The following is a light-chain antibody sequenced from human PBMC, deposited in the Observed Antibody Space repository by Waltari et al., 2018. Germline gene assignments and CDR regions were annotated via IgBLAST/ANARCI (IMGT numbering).Light chain of an antibody. CDR1: QSVSSSY. J-gene: IGKJ1*01. CDR3: QQYGSSPWT. CDR2: DAS. V-gene: IGKV3D-20*01. Sequence: EIVLTQSPATLSLSPGERATLSCGASQSVSSSYLGWYQQKPGLAPRLLIYDASNRATGIPDRFSGSGSGTDFTLTISRLEPEDFAVYYCQQYGSSPWTFGQGTKVEIK.